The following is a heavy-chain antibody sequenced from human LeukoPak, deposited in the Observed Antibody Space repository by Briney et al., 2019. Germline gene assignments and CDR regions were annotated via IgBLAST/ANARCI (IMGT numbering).Heavy chain of an antibody. CDR1: GYSFTSYW. D-gene: IGHD6-19*01. V-gene: IGHV5-51*01. CDR3: ARPGLAVAGYYYMDV. J-gene: IGHJ6*03. Sequence: GESLKISCKGSGYSFTSYWIGWVRQMPGKGLEWMGIIYPGDSDTRYSPSFQGQVTISADKSISTAYLQGSSLKASDTAMYYCARPGLAVAGYYYMDVWGKGTTVTVSS. CDR2: IYPGDSDT.